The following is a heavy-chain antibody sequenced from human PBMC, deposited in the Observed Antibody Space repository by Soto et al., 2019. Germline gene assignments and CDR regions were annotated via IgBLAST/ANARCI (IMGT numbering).Heavy chain of an antibody. J-gene: IGHJ6*02. V-gene: IGHV4-34*01. Sequence: SETLSLTCAVYGGSFSGYYWSWIRQPPGKGLEWIGEINHSGSTNYNPSLKSRVTISVDTSKNQFSLKLSSVTAADTAVYYCARGMSYYDSSGYYYYYYGMDVRGQGTTVTVSS. D-gene: IGHD3-22*01. CDR1: GGSFSGYY. CDR2: INHSGST. CDR3: ARGMSYYDSSGYYYYYYGMDV.